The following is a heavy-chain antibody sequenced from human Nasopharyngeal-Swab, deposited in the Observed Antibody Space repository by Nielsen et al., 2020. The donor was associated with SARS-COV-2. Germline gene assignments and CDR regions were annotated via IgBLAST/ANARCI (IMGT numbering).Heavy chain of an antibody. CDR2: IKQDGSEK. D-gene: IGHD4-17*01. CDR3: ARSYYGAYYYGMDV. V-gene: IGHV3-7*04. J-gene: IGHJ6*02. Sequence: GGSLRLSCAASGFTFSSYWMSWVRQAPGKGLEWVANIKQDGSEKYYVDSVKGRFTISRDNAKNSLYLQMNSLRAEDTAVYYCARSYYGAYYYGMDVWGRGTTVTVSS. CDR1: GFTFSSYW.